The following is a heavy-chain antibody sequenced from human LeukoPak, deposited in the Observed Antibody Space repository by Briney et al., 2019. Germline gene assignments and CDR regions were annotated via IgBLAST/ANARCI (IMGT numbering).Heavy chain of an antibody. Sequence: GGSLRLSCVGSGFMFSNYYMCWVRQAPGKGLVWVSRIKNAGIDTIYADSVKGRFTVSRDNAKNTVYLQMSSLRAEDTAVYYCARGGYGHNMDVWGEGTTVTVSS. V-gene: IGHV3-74*01. CDR3: ARGGYGHNMDV. CDR2: IKNAGIDT. D-gene: IGHD3-10*01. J-gene: IGHJ6*03. CDR1: GFMFSNYY.